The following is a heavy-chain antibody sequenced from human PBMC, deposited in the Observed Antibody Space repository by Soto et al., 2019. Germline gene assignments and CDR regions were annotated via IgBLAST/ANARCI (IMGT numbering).Heavy chain of an antibody. J-gene: IGHJ6*02. CDR3: ARDPLKDYGSGSYYTGDNYYYYYGMDV. CDR1: GGTFSSYA. D-gene: IGHD3-10*01. CDR2: IIPIFGTA. Sequence: GASVKVSCKASGGTFSSYAISWVRQAPGQGLEWMGGIIPIFGTANYAQKFQGRVTITADESTSTAYMELSSPRSEDTAVYYCARDPLKDYGSGSYYTGDNYYYYYGMDVWGQGTTVTVSS. V-gene: IGHV1-69*13.